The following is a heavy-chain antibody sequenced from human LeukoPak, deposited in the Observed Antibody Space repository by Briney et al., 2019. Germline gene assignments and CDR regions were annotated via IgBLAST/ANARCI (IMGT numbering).Heavy chain of an antibody. Sequence: ASVKVSCKASGGTFSSYDISWVRQAHGQGLEWMGGIIPIFGTAKYAQKFQGRVTITTDESTSTAYMELSSLISEDTAVYYCARRASITIFGVVENWFDPWGQGTLVTVSS. CDR2: IIPIFGTA. D-gene: IGHD3-3*01. CDR3: ARRASITIFGVVENWFDP. J-gene: IGHJ5*02. V-gene: IGHV1-69*05. CDR1: GGTFSSYD.